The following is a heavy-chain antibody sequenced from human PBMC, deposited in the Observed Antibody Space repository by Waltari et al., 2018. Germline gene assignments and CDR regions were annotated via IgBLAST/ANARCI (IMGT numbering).Heavy chain of an antibody. CDR1: GFTFSSSW. Sequence: EVQVVESGGGLVQPGGSLRLSCAAPGFTFSSSWLHWVRQVPGKGLVWVSRIDTHGRRTDYADSVKGRFTISRDNAKNTLYLQMNSLTAEDTAVYYCGRDLGGSGSDWGQGTLVTVSS. J-gene: IGHJ4*02. CDR3: GRDLGGSGSD. CDR2: IDTHGRRT. V-gene: IGHV3-74*01. D-gene: IGHD1-26*01.